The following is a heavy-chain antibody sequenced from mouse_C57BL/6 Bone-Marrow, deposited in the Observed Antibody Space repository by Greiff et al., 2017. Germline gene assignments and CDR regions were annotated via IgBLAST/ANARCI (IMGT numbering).Heavy chain of an antibody. Sequence: VQLQQSGAELVRPGASVTLSCKASGYTFTDYEMHWVKQTPVHGLVWIGAIDPETGGTAYNQKFKGKAILTADKSSSTAYMELRSLTSEDSAVYYCTSEGTGKRFAYWGQGTLVTVSA. CDR2: IDPETGGT. CDR3: TSEGTGKRFAY. J-gene: IGHJ3*01. D-gene: IGHD4-1*01. V-gene: IGHV1-15*01. CDR1: GYTFTDYE.